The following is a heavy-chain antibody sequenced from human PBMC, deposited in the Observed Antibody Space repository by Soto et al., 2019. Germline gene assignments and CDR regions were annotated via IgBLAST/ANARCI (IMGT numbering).Heavy chain of an antibody. CDR1: GYTFTTYS. V-gene: IGHV1-3*02. D-gene: IGHD3-16*01. CDR2: SNAGNGYT. Sequence: ASVKVSCKASGYTFTTYSMHWVRQAPGNRLEWMGWSNAGNGYTQYSQDFQGRVTITRDTSASTAYMELSSLRSEDMAVYYCARDGGSGMDVWGQGTTVTVSS. J-gene: IGHJ6*02. CDR3: ARDGGSGMDV.